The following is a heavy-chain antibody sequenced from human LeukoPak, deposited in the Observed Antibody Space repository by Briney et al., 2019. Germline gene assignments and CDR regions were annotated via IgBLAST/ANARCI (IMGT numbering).Heavy chain of an antibody. CDR2: INPNSGGT. D-gene: IGHD6-13*01. CDR3: ARERRIAAAASIDY. J-gene: IGHJ4*02. V-gene: IGHV1-2*02. CDR1: GYTFTGYY. Sequence: ASVKVSCKASGYTFTGYYMHWVRQAPGQGLEWMGWINPNSGGTNYAQKFQGRVTMTRDTSISTAYMELSRLRSDDTAVYYCARERRIAAAASIDYWGQGTLVTVSS.